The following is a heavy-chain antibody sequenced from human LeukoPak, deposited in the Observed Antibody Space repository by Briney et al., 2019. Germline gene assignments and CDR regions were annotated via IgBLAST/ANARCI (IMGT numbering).Heavy chain of an antibody. CDR3: AEEDEIFGMVNPDY. Sequence: PGGSLRLSCAASGFIFSSYGMHWVRQAAGKGLEWVTFIRHDGRNRYYADSVKGRFTISRDNSKNTLYLQMNSLRAEDTAIYYCAEEDEIFGMVNPDYWGQGTLVTVSS. D-gene: IGHD3-3*01. CDR1: GFIFSSYG. J-gene: IGHJ4*02. V-gene: IGHV3-30*02. CDR2: IRHDGRNR.